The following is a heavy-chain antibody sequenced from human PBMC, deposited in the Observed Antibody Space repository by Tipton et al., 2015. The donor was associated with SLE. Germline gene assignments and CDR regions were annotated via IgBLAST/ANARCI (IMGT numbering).Heavy chain of an antibody. J-gene: IGHJ1*01. CDR1: GYSISSGYY. Sequence: TLSLTCAVSGYSISSGYYWGWIRQPPGKGLEWIGSIYHSGSTYYNPSLKSRVTISVDTSKNQFSLKLSPVTAADTAVYYCARPMDYAGYFQHWGQGTLVTVSS. V-gene: IGHV4-38-2*01. CDR3: ARPMDYAGYFQH. CDR2: IYHSGST. D-gene: IGHD4-17*01.